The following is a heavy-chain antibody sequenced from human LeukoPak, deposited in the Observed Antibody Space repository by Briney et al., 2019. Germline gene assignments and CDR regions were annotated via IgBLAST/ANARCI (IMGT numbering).Heavy chain of an antibody. CDR3: ARVRFPDTARNYFDY. V-gene: IGHV4-61*05. J-gene: IGHJ4*02. CDR2: IYYSGST. Sequence: SETLSLTCTVSGGSISSSSYYWGWIRQPPGKGLEWIGYIYYSGSTNYNPSLKSRVTISVDTSKNQFSLKLSSVTAADTAVYYCARVRFPDTARNYFDYWGQGTLVTVSS. D-gene: IGHD5-18*01. CDR1: GGSISSSSYY.